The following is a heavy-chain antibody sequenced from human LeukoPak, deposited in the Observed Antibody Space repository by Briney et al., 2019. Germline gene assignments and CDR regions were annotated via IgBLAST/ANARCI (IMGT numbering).Heavy chain of an antibody. D-gene: IGHD1-1*01. CDR3: ARGNDRGNFDY. J-gene: IGHJ4*02. V-gene: IGHV4-39*07. CDR2: IYYSGST. CDR1: GGSISSSSYY. Sequence: PSETLSLTCTVSGGSISSSSYYWGWIRQPPGKGLEWIGSIYYSGSTYYNPSLKSRVTISVDTSKNQFSLKLSSVTAADTAVYYCARGNDRGNFDYWGQGTLVTVSS.